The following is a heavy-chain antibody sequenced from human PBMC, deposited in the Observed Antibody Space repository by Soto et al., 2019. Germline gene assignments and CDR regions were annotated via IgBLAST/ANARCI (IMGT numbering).Heavy chain of an antibody. J-gene: IGHJ4*02. CDR2: IWYDGSIK. V-gene: IGHV3-33*01. Sequence: GGSLRLSCAASGFSFREYGLHWVRQAAGKGLEWVAGIWYDGSIKTYEESVKGRFTISRDNARNMLFLEMNSLRPEDTAVYYCARADCGGQCPCDYWGEGTLVTVSS. CDR1: GFSFREYG. D-gene: IGHD2-21*01. CDR3: ARADCGGQCPCDY.